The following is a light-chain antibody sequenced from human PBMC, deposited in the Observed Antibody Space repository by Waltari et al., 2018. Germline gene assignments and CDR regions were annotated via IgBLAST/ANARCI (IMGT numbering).Light chain of an antibody. J-gene: IGKJ4*01. CDR3: QQSYRSPQT. CDR1: QSISTY. Sequence: DIQMTQSPSSVPASVGDRVTSTCRASQSISTYLHWYQQKPGNPPKLLIHSASTLQSGVPLRFSGTGSGTDFTLTISSLQPEDFASYYCQQSYRSPQTFGGGTKVEIK. CDR2: SAS. V-gene: IGKV1-39*01.